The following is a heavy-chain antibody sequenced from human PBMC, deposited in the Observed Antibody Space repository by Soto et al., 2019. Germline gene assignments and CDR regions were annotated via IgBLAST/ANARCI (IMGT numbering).Heavy chain of an antibody. CDR2: IYYSGST. V-gene: IGHV4-31*02. J-gene: IGHJ3*02. CDR3: ARAPGRGAAFDI. Sequence: SETLSLTCTVSGGSISSGGYYWSWIRQHPGKGLEWIGYIYYSGSTYYNPSLKSRVTISVDTPKNQFSLKLSSVTAADTAVYYCARAPGRGAAFDIWGQGTMVTVSS. D-gene: IGHD3-10*01. CDR1: GGSISSGGYY.